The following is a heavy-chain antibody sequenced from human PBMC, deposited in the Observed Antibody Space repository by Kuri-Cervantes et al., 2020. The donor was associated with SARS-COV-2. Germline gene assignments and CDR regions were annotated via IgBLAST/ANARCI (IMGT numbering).Heavy chain of an antibody. Sequence: GSLRLSCAVYGGSFSGYYWSWIRQPPGKGLEWIGEINHSGSTYYNPSLKSRVTISVDTSKNQFSLKLSSVTAADTAVYYCARAGYCSSTSCYYYYYYYMDVWGKGTTVTVSS. CDR3: ARAGYCSSTSCYYYYYYYMDV. V-gene: IGHV4-34*01. J-gene: IGHJ6*03. CDR2: INHSGST. CDR1: GGSFSGYY. D-gene: IGHD2-2*01.